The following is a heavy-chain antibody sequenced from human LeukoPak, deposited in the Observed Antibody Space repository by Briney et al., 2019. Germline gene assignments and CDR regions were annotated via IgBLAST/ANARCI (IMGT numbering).Heavy chain of an antibody. CDR3: AREGGYSGYFDY. V-gene: IGHV4-59*01. D-gene: IGHD5-12*01. J-gene: IGHJ4*02. CDR1: GGSISSYY. CDR2: IYYSGST. Sequence: PSETLSLTCTVSGGSISSYYWSWIWQPPGKGLEWIGYIYYSGSTKYNPSLESRVTISVDTSKNQFSLKLSSVTAADTAVYYCAREGGYSGYFDYWGQGTLVTVSS.